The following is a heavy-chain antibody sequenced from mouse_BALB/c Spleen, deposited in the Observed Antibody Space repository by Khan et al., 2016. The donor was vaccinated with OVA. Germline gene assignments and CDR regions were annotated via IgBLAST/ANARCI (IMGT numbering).Heavy chain of an antibody. CDR2: IGYSGVT. Sequence: EVQLQESGPGLVKPSQSLSLTCTVTGYSITSGYAWNWIRQFPGNKLEWMGYIGYSGVTNNTPSHTSRISINRNTSKNQFFLQLNSVTTEDTATYYCARGNYDGYYIDYWGQVTTLTVSS. V-gene: IGHV3-2*02. CDR3: ARGNYDGYYIDY. D-gene: IGHD2-4*01. CDR1: GYSITSGYA. J-gene: IGHJ2*01.